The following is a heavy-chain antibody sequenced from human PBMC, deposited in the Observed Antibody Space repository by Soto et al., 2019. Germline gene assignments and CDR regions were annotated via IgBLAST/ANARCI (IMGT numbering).Heavy chain of an antibody. CDR2: INPNSGGT. J-gene: IGHJ6*02. CDR1: GYTFTGCY. V-gene: IGHV1-2*04. Sequence: ASVKVSCKASGYTFTGCYMHWVRQAPGQGLEWMGWINPNSGGTNYAQKFQGWVTMTRDTSISTAYMELSRLRSDDTAVYYCARSPDYGSGSPYSYGMDVWGQGTTVTVSS. D-gene: IGHD3-10*01. CDR3: ARSPDYGSGSPYSYGMDV.